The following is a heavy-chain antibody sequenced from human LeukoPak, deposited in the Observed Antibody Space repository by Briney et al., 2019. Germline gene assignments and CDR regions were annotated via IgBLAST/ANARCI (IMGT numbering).Heavy chain of an antibody. V-gene: IGHV3-23*01. D-gene: IGHD3-10*01. CDR3: AKSISGSYYY. J-gene: IGHJ4*02. CDR1: GFTFSSYA. Sequence: GGSLRLSCAASGFTFSSYAMIWVRQAPGKGLEWVSVISGGGGSTYYVDSVKGRFTTSRDNTKNTLYLQMSSLRAEDTAVYYCAKSISGSYYYWGQGTLVTVSS. CDR2: ISGGGGST.